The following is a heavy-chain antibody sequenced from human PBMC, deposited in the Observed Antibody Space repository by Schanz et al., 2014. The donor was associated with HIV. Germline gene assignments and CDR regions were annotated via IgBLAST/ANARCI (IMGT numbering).Heavy chain of an antibody. V-gene: IGHV3-23*01. CDR1: GLTLSSYG. CDR3: ARGYLFDY. J-gene: IGHJ4*02. CDR2: ISAGGRDT. Sequence: EVQVLESGGDLVQPGGSLRLSCAASGLTLSSYGMSWVRQAPGKGLEWVSSISAGGRDTYYADSVKGRFTISRDNSKNTLYLQMNRLRAEDTAVYYCARGYLFDYWGQGTLVTVSS. D-gene: IGHD3-16*02.